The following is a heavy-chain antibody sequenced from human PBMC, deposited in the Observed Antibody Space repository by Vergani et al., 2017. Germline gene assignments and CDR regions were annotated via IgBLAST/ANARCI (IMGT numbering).Heavy chain of an antibody. D-gene: IGHD3-10*01. CDR1: GFTFSNYG. Sequence: VQLVESGGGVVQPGGSLRLSCGASGFTFSNYGMHWVRQAPGKGLEWVGGIRSKAYGQATIYAASVKGRFTISRDDSKSIAYLQMNNLQTEDTAMYYCVRDQVTMLRGSDALDIWGQGTMVTVSS. V-gene: IGHV3-49*04. CDR3: VRDQVTMLRGSDALDI. CDR2: IRSKAYGQAT. J-gene: IGHJ3*02.